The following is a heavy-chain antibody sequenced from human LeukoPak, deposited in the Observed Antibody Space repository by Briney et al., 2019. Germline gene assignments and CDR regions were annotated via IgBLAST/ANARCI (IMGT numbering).Heavy chain of an antibody. D-gene: IGHD4-11*01. V-gene: IGHV3-30*02. J-gene: IGHJ4*02. CDR1: GFTFSSYG. CDR2: IRYDGSNK. Sequence: GGSLRLSCAASGFTFSSYGMHWVRQAPGKGLEWVAFIRYDGSNKYYADSVKGRFTIPRDNSKNTLYLQMNSLRAEDTAVYYCAKDRDYSAYYFDYWGQGTLVTVSS. CDR3: AKDRDYSAYYFDY.